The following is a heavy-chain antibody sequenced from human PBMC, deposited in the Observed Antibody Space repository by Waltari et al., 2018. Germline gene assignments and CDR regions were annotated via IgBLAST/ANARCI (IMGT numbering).Heavy chain of an antibody. D-gene: IGHD3-9*01. CDR1: GFTFSSYW. Sequence: EVQLVESGGGLVQPGGSLRLSCEASGFTFSSYWMYWVRQAPVKGLVWVARIQADGGATTCADSVMGRFTISRDNAKNTVFLQMNSLRAEDTAVYYCARGGHFDWLPTDYWGQGTLVTVSS. J-gene: IGHJ4*02. CDR2: IQADGGAT. CDR3: ARGGHFDWLPTDY. V-gene: IGHV3-74*01.